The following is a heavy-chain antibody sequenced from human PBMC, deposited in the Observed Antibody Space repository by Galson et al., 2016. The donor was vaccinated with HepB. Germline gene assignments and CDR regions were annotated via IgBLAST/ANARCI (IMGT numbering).Heavy chain of an antibody. D-gene: IGHD3-3*01. CDR2: LSAGGGSP. CDR1: GFAFNTYA. Sequence: SLRLSCAASGFAFNTYAMTWVRQAPGRGLEWVSGLSAGGGSPYYADSVEGRFTISRDNYKNTLSLQMNSLAAEDTAIYYCAKVGPSISTEIRCYFAGWGQGTLVTVSS. J-gene: IGHJ4*02. CDR3: AKVGPSISTEIRCYFAG. V-gene: IGHV3-23*01.